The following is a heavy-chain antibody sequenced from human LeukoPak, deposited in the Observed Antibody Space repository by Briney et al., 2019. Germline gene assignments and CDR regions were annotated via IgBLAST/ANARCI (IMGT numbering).Heavy chain of an antibody. CDR1: GYTFTGYY. V-gene: IGHV1-2*02. Sequence: ASVKVSCKASGYTFTGYYMHWVRQAPGQGLERMGWINPNSGGTNYAQKFQGRVTMTRDTSISTAYMELSRLRSDDTAVYYCAREGRTTIFGVVIISWFDPWGQGTLVTVSS. D-gene: IGHD3-3*01. J-gene: IGHJ5*02. CDR2: INPNSGGT. CDR3: AREGRTTIFGVVIISWFDP.